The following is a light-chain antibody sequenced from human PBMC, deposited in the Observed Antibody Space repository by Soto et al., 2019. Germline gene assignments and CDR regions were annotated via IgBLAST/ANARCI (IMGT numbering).Light chain of an antibody. Sequence: QSVLTQPPSASGTPGQRVTISCSGSNSNIGRSTVNWYQQLPGTAPKLPIYTNTERPSGVPDRFSGSRSGTSASLAITGLQADDEAYYYCASWDERLNGYMIFGGGTKVTVL. V-gene: IGLV1-44*01. J-gene: IGLJ2*01. CDR1: NSNIGRST. CDR3: ASWDERLNGYMI. CDR2: TNT.